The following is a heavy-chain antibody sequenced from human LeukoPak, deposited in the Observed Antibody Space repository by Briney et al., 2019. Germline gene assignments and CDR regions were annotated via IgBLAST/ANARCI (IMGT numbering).Heavy chain of an antibody. J-gene: IGHJ4*02. CDR1: GGSFSGYY. CDR2: INHSGST. Sequence: PSETLSLTCAVYGGSFSGYYWSWIRQPPGKGLEWIGEINHSGSTNYNPSLKSRVTISVDTSKNLFSLKLSSVTAADTAVYYCARGLSRDIVVVPAANNFDYWGQGTLVTVSS. V-gene: IGHV4-34*01. D-gene: IGHD2-2*01. CDR3: ARGLSRDIVVVPAANNFDY.